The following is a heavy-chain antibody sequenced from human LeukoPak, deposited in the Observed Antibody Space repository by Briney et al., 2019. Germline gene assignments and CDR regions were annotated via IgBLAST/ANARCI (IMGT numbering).Heavy chain of an antibody. Sequence: PGGSLRLSCAASGFTVSNNYMSWVRKAPGEGLEWVSVIYSDGSTYYTNSVKGRFTISRDNSKNTLDLQMNSLRAEDTAVYYCARLVNTYYYDSSGYHPLFDYWGQGTLVTVSS. CDR3: ARLVNTYYYDSSGYHPLFDY. D-gene: IGHD3-22*01. CDR1: GFTVSNNY. CDR2: IYSDGST. J-gene: IGHJ4*02. V-gene: IGHV3-53*01.